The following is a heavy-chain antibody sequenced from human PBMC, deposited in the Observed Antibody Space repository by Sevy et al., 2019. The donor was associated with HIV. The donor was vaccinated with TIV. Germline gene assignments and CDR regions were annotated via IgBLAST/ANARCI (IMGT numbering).Heavy chain of an antibody. J-gene: IGHJ5*01. Sequence: AAVKVSCKASGYTFTGYSMHWVRQAPGQGLEGKGWMNPNSGGTNYAQKFEGRVTMTRDKSISTAYMELSRLRFDDTAVYYCARVWNADYYDSSGPNWFDSWGQGTLVTVSS. V-gene: IGHV1-2*02. D-gene: IGHD3-22*01. CDR3: ARVWNADYYDSSGPNWFDS. CDR1: GYTFTGYS. CDR2: MNPNSGGT.